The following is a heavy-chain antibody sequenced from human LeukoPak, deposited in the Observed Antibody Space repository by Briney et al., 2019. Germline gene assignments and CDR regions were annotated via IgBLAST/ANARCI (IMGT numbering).Heavy chain of an antibody. V-gene: IGHV3-23*01. CDR3: AKFPRAVLVAGTLDY. J-gene: IGHJ4*02. Sequence: GGSLRLSCAASGFTFSSYAMTWVCQAPGKGLEWVSGISGTGGTTYYADSVKGRFTISRDNSKNTLYLQMNSLRAEDTAVYYCAKFPRAVLVAGTLDYWGQGTLVTVSS. CDR2: ISGTGGTT. CDR1: GFTFSSYA. D-gene: IGHD6-19*01.